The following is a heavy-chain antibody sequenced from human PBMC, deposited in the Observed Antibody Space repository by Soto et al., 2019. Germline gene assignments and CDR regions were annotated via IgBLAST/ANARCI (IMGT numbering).Heavy chain of an antibody. CDR1: GGSISSSSYY. CDR2: IYYSGST. J-gene: IGHJ4*02. Sequence: PSETLSLTCTVSGGSISSSSYYWGWIRQPPGKGLEWIGSIYYSGSTYYNPSLKSRVTISVDTSKNQFSLKLSSVTAADTAVYYRARHVVVTAIFDYWGQGTLVTVSS. D-gene: IGHD2-21*02. V-gene: IGHV4-39*01. CDR3: ARHVVVTAIFDY.